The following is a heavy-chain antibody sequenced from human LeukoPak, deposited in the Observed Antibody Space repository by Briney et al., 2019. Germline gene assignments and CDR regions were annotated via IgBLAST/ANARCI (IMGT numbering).Heavy chain of an antibody. CDR1: GFTFDDYC. CDR2: INWNGGST. J-gene: IGHJ4*02. CDR3: ARGYYDFWSGRYGFDY. Sequence: GGSLRLSCAASGFTFDDYCMSWVRQAPGKGLEWVSDINWNGGSTIYADSVKSRFTISRDNAKNSLYLQMNSLRAEDTALYYCARGYYDFWSGRYGFDYWGQGTLVTVSS. V-gene: IGHV3-20*04. D-gene: IGHD3-3*01.